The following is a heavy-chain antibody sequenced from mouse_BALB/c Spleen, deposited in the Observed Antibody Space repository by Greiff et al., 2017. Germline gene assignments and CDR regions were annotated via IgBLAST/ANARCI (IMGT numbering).Heavy chain of an antibody. CDR3: ARNSYGNYPYYFDY. V-gene: IGHV2-2*02. D-gene: IGHD2-1*01. CDR1: GFSLTSYG. Sequence: VQLQESGPGLVQPSQSLSITCTVSGFSLTSYGVHWVRQSPGKGLEWLGVIWSGGSTDYNAAFISRLSISKDNSKSQVFFKMNSLQANDTAIYYCARNSYGNYPYYFDYWGQGTTLTVSS. CDR2: IWSGGST. J-gene: IGHJ2*01.